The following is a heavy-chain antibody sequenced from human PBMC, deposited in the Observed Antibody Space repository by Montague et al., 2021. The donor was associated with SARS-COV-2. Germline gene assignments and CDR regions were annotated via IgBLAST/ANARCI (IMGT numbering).Heavy chain of an antibody. Sequence: SETLSLTCTVSGGSISSYYWSWIRQPPGKGLEWIGYLYYGGSTNYNPSLKSRVTISVDTSKNQFSLRLNSVTAADTAVYYCARQPPGYRYFYYLDVWGKGTTVTVSS. D-gene: IGHD1-1*01. J-gene: IGHJ6*03. CDR3: ARQPPGYRYFYYLDV. V-gene: IGHV4-59*01. CDR2: LYYGGST. CDR1: GGSISSYY.